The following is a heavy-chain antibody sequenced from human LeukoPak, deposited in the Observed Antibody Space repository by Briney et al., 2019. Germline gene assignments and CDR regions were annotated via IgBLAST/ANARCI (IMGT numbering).Heavy chain of an antibody. CDR3: ARVQDYGGNYYFDY. CDR1: GFTFSSYW. Sequence: GGSLRLSCAASGFTFSSYWMSWVRQAPGKGLEWVANIKQDGSEKYYVDSVKGRFTISRDNAKNSLYLQMNSLRAEDTALYHCARVQDYGGNYYFDYWGQGTLVTVSS. D-gene: IGHD4-23*01. V-gene: IGHV3-7*03. CDR2: IKQDGSEK. J-gene: IGHJ4*02.